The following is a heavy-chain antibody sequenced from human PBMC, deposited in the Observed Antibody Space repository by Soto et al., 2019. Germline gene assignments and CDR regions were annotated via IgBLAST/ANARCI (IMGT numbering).Heavy chain of an antibody. CDR2: IWYDGNNK. V-gene: IGHV3-33*01. J-gene: IGHJ4*02. CDR3: ARGNYGASGIDY. CDR1: GFTFSNYG. Sequence: GGSLRLSCEGSGFTFSNYGIHWVRQAPGMGLDWVAVIWYDGNNKYYSESVKGRFTISRDNSKNTVFLEMSSLRAEDTAVYYCARGNYGASGIDYWGPGALVTVSS. D-gene: IGHD1-7*01.